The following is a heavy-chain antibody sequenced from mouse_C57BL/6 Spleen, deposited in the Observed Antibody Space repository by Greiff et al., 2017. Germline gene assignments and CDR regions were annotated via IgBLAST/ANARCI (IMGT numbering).Heavy chain of an antibody. J-gene: IGHJ2*01. V-gene: IGHV5-4*01. Sequence: EVQGVESGGGLVKPGGSLKLSCAASGFTFSSYAMSWVRQTPEKRLEWVATISDGGSYTYYPDNVKGRFTISRDNAKNNLYLQMSHLKSEDTAMYYCARGGTGTDFDYWGQGTTLTVSS. CDR3: ARGGTGTDFDY. CDR1: GFTFSSYA. CDR2: ISDGGSYT. D-gene: IGHD4-1*01.